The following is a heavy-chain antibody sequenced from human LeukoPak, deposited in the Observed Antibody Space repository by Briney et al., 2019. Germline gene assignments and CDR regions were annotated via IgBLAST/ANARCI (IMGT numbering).Heavy chain of an antibody. Sequence: PSETLSLTCTVSGGSISSYYWSWIRQPPGKGLEWIGYIYYSGSTNYNPSLKSRVTISVDTPKNQFSLKLSSVTAADTAVYYCARPYSSGLFRVDVWGQGTTVTVSS. CDR2: IYYSGST. D-gene: IGHD6-19*01. CDR1: GGSISSYY. V-gene: IGHV4-59*12. J-gene: IGHJ6*02. CDR3: ARPYSSGLFRVDV.